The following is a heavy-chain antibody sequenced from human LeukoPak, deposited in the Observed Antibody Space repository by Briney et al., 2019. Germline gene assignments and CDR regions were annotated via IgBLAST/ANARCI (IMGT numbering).Heavy chain of an antibody. CDR1: GFTFSSYA. D-gene: IGHD2-2*01. V-gene: IGHV3-23*01. J-gene: IGHJ4*02. Sequence: GGSLRLSCAASGFTFSSYAMSWVRQPPGKGLEWVSAISGSGGSTYYADSVKGRFTISRDNSKNTLYLQMNSLRAEDTAVYYCAKDLSSSTSCNDYWGQGTLVTVSS. CDR3: AKDLSSSTSCNDY. CDR2: ISGSGGST.